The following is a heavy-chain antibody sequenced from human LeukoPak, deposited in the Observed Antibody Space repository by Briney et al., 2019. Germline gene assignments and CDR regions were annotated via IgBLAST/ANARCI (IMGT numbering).Heavy chain of an antibody. J-gene: IGHJ4*02. Sequence: SETLSLTCTVSGGSINSYWSWMRQPAGKGLEWIGRISGSGSTTYNPSLKSRLSISIDTSKNQFSLKLSSVTAADTAVYYCARLPITMVRGVIRDYWGQGTLVTVSS. V-gene: IGHV4-4*07. CDR3: ARLPITMVRGVIRDY. CDR1: GGSINSY. D-gene: IGHD3-10*01. CDR2: ISGSGST.